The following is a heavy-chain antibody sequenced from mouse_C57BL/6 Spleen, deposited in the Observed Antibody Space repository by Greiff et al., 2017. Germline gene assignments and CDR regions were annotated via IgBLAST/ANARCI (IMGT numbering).Heavy chain of an antibody. J-gene: IGHJ1*03. Sequence: EVQLVESGGGLVQPKGSLKLSCAASGFTFNTYAMHWVRQAPGKGLEWVARIRSQSSNYATYYADSVKDRFTISRDDSQSTLYLQMNKLKTEDTAMYSGVREYYGSRRYFDVWGTGTTVTVSA. CDR1: GFTFNTYA. D-gene: IGHD1-1*01. V-gene: IGHV10-3*01. CDR2: IRSQSSNYAT. CDR3: VREYYGSRRYFDV.